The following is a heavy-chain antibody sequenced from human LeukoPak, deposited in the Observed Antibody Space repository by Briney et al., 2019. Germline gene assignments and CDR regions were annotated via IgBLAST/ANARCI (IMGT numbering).Heavy chain of an antibody. CDR3: AREKIAAAGGNGMDV. CDR1: GGSISSYY. Sequence: SETLSLTCTVSGGSISSYYWSWIRQPPGKGLEWIGYIYYSGSTNYNPSLKSRVTISVDTSKNQFSLKLSSVTAADTAVYYCAREKIAAAGGNGMDVWGQGTTVTVSS. D-gene: IGHD6-13*01. V-gene: IGHV4-59*01. CDR2: IYYSGST. J-gene: IGHJ6*02.